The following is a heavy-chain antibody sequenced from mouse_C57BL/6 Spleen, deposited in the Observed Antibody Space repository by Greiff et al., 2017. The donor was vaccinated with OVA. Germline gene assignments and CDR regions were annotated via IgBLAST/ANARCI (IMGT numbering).Heavy chain of an antibody. J-gene: IGHJ3*01. V-gene: IGHV1-69*01. D-gene: IGHD1-1*01. CDR2: IDPSDSYT. CDR1: GYTFTSYW. Sequence: QVQLQQPGAELVMPGASVKLSCKASGYTFTSYWMHWVKQRPGQGLEWIGEIDPSDSYTNYNQKFKGKSTLTVDKSSSTAYMQLSSLTSEDSAVYYGANQNYYGSSYGFAYWGQGTLVTVSA. CDR3: ANQNYYGSSYGFAY.